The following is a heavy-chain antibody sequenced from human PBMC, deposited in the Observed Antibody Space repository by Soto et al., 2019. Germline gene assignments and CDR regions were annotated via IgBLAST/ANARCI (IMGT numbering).Heavy chain of an antibody. CDR1: GYTFIDYY. V-gene: IGHV1-2*04. Sequence: QVQLLQSGAEVKKPGASVKVSCKASGYTFIDYYMHWVRQAPGQGPEWMGCINPKGGGTKYAQKFQDWVTMTWDTSISTAYMELNRLRSDDTAVYYCAREPVALTKDFDYWGQGTLVTVSS. CDR2: INPKGGGT. CDR3: AREPVALTKDFDY. D-gene: IGHD2-21*02. J-gene: IGHJ4*02.